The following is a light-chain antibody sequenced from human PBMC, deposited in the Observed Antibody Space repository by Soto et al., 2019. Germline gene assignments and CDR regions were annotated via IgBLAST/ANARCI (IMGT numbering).Light chain of an antibody. CDR1: QSVNSRY. CDR3: QQYGSSGT. V-gene: IGKV3-20*01. CDR2: ADS. J-gene: IGKJ1*01. Sequence: PGERVTLSCRASQSVNSRYLASFQAPRLLIYADSNRATGIPARFSGSGSGTDFTLTISRLEPEDFAVYYCQQYGSSGTFGQGTKVDI.